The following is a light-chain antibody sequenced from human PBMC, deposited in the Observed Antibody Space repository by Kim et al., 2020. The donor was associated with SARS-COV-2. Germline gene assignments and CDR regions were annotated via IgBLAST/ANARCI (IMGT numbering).Light chain of an antibody. CDR3: QTWGTGIVV. V-gene: IGLV4-69*01. J-gene: IGLJ2*01. CDR1: SGHSSYA. CDR2: LNSDGSH. Sequence: ASVKLTCPLSSGHSSYAIAWHQQQPEKGPRYLMKLNSDGSHSKGDGIPDRFSGSSSGAERYLTISNLQSEDEADYYCQTWGTGIVVFGGGTQLTVL.